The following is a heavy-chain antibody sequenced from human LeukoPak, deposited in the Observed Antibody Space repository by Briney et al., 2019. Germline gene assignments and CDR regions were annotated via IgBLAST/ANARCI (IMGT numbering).Heavy chain of an antibody. V-gene: IGHV4-4*07. CDR3: ARDDAAGIVGATPGDY. Sequence: SETLSLTCTVSGGSISSYYWSWIWQPAGKGLEWIGRIYTSGSTNYNPSLKSRVTMSVDTSKNQFSLKLSSVTAADTAVYYCARDDAAGIVGATPGDYWGQGTLVTVSS. CDR2: IYTSGST. D-gene: IGHD1-26*01. J-gene: IGHJ4*02. CDR1: GGSISSYY.